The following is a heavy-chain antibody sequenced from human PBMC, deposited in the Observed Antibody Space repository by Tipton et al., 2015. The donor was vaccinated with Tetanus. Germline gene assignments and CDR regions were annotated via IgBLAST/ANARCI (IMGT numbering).Heavy chain of an antibody. CDR3: ARGRIAARTGATYNWFDP. D-gene: IGHD6-6*01. Sequence: QVQLVQSGAEVKKPGASVKVSCKASGYTFTGYYMHWVRQAPGQGLEWMGRINPNSGGTNYAQKFQGRVTMTRDTSISTAYMELSRLRSDDTAVYYCARGRIAARTGATYNWFDPWGQGTLVTVSS. CDR1: GYTFTGYY. J-gene: IGHJ5*02. CDR2: INPNSGGT. V-gene: IGHV1-2*06.